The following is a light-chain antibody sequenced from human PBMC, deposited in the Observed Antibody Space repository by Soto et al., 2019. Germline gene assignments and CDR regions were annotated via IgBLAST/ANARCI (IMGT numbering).Light chain of an antibody. J-gene: IGKJ1*01. CDR1: QNVGFSY. Sequence: EIVLTQSPGTLSLSPGERATLSCRASQNVGFSYLAWYQQKPGQAPRLLIYGVSTRATGIPDRFSGSGSGTDFTFTISRLEPEDFAVYYCQQCGVSPRTFGQGTKVEI. CDR3: QQCGVSPRT. V-gene: IGKV3-20*01. CDR2: GVS.